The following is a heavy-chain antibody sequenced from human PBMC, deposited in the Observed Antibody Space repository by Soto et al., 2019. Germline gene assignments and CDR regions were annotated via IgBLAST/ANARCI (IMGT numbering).Heavy chain of an antibody. CDR1: GFTFSDSA. D-gene: IGHD2-15*01. J-gene: IGHJ6*03. V-gene: IGHV3-73*01. CDR3: TCHVDCSGGSCYSGYYYYMDV. CDR2: IRSKPNTDAT. Sequence: EVQLVESGGGLVQPGGSLKLSCAASGFTFSDSAMHWVRQASGKGLEWVGRIRSKPNTDATAYAASVKGRFTISRDDSRNTAYLQVNSLSTEDTGVYYCTCHVDCSGGSCYSGYYYYMDVFGKVTTVTVSS.